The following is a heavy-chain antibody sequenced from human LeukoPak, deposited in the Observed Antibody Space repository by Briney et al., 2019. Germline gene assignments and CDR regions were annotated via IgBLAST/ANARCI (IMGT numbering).Heavy chain of an antibody. Sequence: SETLSLTCTVSGGSISSGDYYWSWIRQPPGKGLEWIGYIYYSGSTYYNPSLKSRVTISVDTSKNQFPLKLSSVTAADTAVYYCARATGCSSTSCYRTNWFDPWGQGTLVTVSS. CDR2: IYYSGST. V-gene: IGHV4-30-4*08. J-gene: IGHJ5*02. CDR1: GGSISSGDYY. D-gene: IGHD2-2*02. CDR3: ARATGCSSTSCYRTNWFDP.